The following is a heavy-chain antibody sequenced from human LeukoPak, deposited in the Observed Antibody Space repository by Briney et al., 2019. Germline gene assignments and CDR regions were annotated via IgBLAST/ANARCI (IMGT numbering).Heavy chain of an antibody. Sequence: SETLSLTCSVSGGSMFSYYWNWIRQPAGKGLEWIGRIYPSGSTNYNPSLKSRVTISVDTSKNQFSLKLSSVTAADTAVYYCARGFAERYYYYYYMDVWGKGTTVTVSS. CDR3: ARGFAERYYYYYYMDV. V-gene: IGHV4-4*07. CDR1: GGSMFSYY. J-gene: IGHJ6*03. D-gene: IGHD3-10*01. CDR2: IYPSGST.